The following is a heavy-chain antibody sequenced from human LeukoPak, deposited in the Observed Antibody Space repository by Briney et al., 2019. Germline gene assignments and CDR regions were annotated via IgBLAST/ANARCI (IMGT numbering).Heavy chain of an antibody. J-gene: IGHJ5*02. V-gene: IGHV4-30-4*01. CDR3: ARGHIVVVTAQLNWFDP. CDR1: GGSISSGDYY. Sequence: PSETLSLTCTVSGGSISSGDYYWSWLRQPPGKGLEWIVYIYYSGSTYYNPSLKSRVTISVDTSKNQFSLKLSSVTAADTAVYYCARGHIVVVTAQLNWFDPWGQGTLVTVSS. CDR2: IYYSGST. D-gene: IGHD2-21*02.